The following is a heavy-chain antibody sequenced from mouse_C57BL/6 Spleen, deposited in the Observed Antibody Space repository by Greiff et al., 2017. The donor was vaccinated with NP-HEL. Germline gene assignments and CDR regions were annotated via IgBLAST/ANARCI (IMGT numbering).Heavy chain of an antibody. V-gene: IGHV1-69*01. J-gene: IGHJ2*01. CDR2: IDPSDSYT. Sequence: QVQLQQPGAELVMPGASVKLSCKASGYTFTSYWMHWVKQRPGQGLEWIGEIDPSDSYTNYNQKFKGKSTLTVDKSSSTAYMQLSSLTSEDSAVYYCARKEQGVFYYWGQGTTLSVSS. CDR3: ARKEQGVFYY. CDR1: GYTFTSYW.